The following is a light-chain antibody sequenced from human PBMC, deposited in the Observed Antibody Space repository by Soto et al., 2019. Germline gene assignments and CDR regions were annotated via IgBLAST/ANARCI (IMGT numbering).Light chain of an antibody. J-gene: IGLJ1*01. V-gene: IGLV2-14*01. CDR2: EVS. Sequence: QSALTQPASVSGSPGQSITISCTGTSSDVGGYNSVSWYQQHPGKAPKLMIYEVSNRPSGVSNRFSGSKSGNTASLTISGRQAEDEADDYCSSYTTSSTLLYVFGAGTKVTVL. CDR3: SSYTTSSTLLYV. CDR1: SSDVGGYNS.